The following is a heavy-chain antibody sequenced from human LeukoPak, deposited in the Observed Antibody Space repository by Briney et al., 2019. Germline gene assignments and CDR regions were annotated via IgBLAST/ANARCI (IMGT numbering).Heavy chain of an antibody. Sequence: PSETLSLTCTVSGASISFYYWSWIRQPPGKGREWIGYIYYSGSTNYNPSLKSRVTMSIDTSKNQFSLNLNSVTAADTAVYYCALDSSGWSDDSFDIWGHGTMVTVSS. J-gene: IGHJ3*02. D-gene: IGHD6-13*01. CDR2: IYYSGST. CDR1: GASISFYY. V-gene: IGHV4-59*01. CDR3: ALDSSGWSDDSFDI.